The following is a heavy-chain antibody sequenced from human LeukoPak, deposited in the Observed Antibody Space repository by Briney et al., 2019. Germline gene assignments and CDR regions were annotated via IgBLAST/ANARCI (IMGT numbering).Heavy chain of an antibody. Sequence: GGSLRLTCVASGFTFSSYSMNWVRQAPGKGLEWVSYISSSSSTIYYADSVKGRFTISRDNSKNTLYLQMNSLRAEDTAVYYSARHLGVRGVIMYYYYYGMDVWGQGTTVTVSS. D-gene: IGHD3-10*01. J-gene: IGHJ6*02. V-gene: IGHV3-48*01. CDR1: GFTFSSYS. CDR2: ISSSSSTI. CDR3: ARHLGVRGVIMYYYYYGMDV.